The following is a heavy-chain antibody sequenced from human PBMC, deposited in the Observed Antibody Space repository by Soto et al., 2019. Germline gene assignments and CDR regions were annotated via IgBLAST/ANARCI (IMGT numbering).Heavy chain of an antibody. CDR2: ISGSGGST. CDR1: GFTFSSYA. V-gene: IGHV3-23*01. Sequence: EVQLLESGGGLEQPGGSLRLSCAASGFTFSSYAMSWVRQAPGKGLEWVSVISGSGGSTFNADSVKGRFTISRDNSKNTLYLQMNSLRAEDTAIYYCAKWDQDFGRRCLQHWGQGTLVTVSS. CDR3: AKWDQDFGRRCLQH. D-gene: IGHD3-10*01. J-gene: IGHJ1*01.